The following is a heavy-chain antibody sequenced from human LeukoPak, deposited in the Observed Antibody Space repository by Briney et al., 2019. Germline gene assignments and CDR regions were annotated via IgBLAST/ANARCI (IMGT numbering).Heavy chain of an antibody. Sequence: GESLKISCKGSGYSFTSYWIGWVRQMPGKGLEWMGVIYPGDSDTRYSPSFQGQVTISADKSISTAYLQWRSLKASDTAMYYCARHMSSSGWPGDAFDIWGQGTMVTVSS. CDR1: GYSFTSYW. J-gene: IGHJ3*02. D-gene: IGHD6-19*01. CDR3: ARHMSSSGWPGDAFDI. V-gene: IGHV5-51*01. CDR2: IYPGDSDT.